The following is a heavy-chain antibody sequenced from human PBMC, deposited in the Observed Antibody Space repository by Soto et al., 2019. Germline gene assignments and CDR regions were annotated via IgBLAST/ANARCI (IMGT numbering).Heavy chain of an antibody. CDR1: GGTFSTDS. J-gene: IGHJ6*02. CDR2: IIPIFGTA. Sequence: QVQLVESGAEVKKPGSSVKVSCKASGGTFSTDSISWVRQAPGQGLEWMGGIIPIFGTANNAQKFQGRVTITADESTSTAYMELSSLRSEDTAVYFCAREIDGYYGMDVWGQGTTVTV. CDR3: AREIDGYYGMDV. V-gene: IGHV1-69*12.